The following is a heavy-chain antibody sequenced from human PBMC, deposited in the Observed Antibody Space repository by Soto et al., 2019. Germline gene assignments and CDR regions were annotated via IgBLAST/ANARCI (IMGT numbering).Heavy chain of an antibody. V-gene: IGHV1-69*08. Sequence: QVQLVQSGAEVKKPGSSVKVSCKASGGTFSSYTISWVRQAPGQGLEWMGRIIPILGIANYAQKFQGRVTITXDKXTXRAYMELSSLRSEDTAVYYCARDKCSSTSCYGGIDYWGQGTLVTVSS. CDR1: GGTFSSYT. D-gene: IGHD2-2*01. CDR2: IIPILGIA. CDR3: ARDKCSSTSCYGGIDY. J-gene: IGHJ4*02.